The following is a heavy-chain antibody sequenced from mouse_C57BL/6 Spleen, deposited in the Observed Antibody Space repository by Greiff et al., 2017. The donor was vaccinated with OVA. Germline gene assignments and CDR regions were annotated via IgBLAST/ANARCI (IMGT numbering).Heavy chain of an antibody. J-gene: IGHJ4*01. CDR1: GYTFTSYW. CDR2: INPSSGYT. Sequence: VQLQQSGAELAKPGASVKLSCKASGYTFTSYWMHWVKQRPGQGLEWIGYINPSSGYTKYNQKFKDKATFTADQSSSTAYMQLSSLTYEASAVYCCARSRGDYYAMDYWGQGTSVTDSS. CDR3: ARSRGDYYAMDY. V-gene: IGHV1-7*01.